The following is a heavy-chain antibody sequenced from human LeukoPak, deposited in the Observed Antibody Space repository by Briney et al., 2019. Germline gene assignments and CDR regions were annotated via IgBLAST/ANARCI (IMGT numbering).Heavy chain of an antibody. V-gene: IGHV3-23*01. D-gene: IGHD3-16*01. CDR3: AKDQSLLGGWYFDL. J-gene: IGHJ2*01. CDR2: ITGSGGTT. CDR1: GFTFSNSA. Sequence: GGSLRLSCTASGFTFSNSAMSWVRQAPGKGLEWVSSITGSGGTTYYTDSVKGRFTISRDNSKNTLYLQMNSLRAEDTAVYYCAKDQSLLGGWYFDLWGRGTLVTVSS.